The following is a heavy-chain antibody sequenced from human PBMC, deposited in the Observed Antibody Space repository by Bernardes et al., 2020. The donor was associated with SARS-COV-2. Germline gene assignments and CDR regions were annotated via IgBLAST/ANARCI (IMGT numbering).Heavy chain of an antibody. CDR3: ARGIIAYDFWSGPGRDYYYMDV. CDR2: INHSGST. D-gene: IGHD3-3*01. CDR1: GGSFSGYY. Sequence: SETLSLTCAVYGGSFSGYYWSWIRQPPGKGLEWIGEINHSGSTNYNPSLKSRVTISVDTSKNQFSLKLSSVTAADTAVYYCARGIIAYDFWSGPGRDYYYMDVWGKGTTVTVSS. V-gene: IGHV4-34*01. J-gene: IGHJ6*03.